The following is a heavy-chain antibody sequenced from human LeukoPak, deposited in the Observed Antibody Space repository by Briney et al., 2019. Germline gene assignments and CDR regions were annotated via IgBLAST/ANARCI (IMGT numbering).Heavy chain of an antibody. Sequence: GESLSLSCAVSGFTRRSCWMNWVRQAPGKGLEWVATVNEDGTAKFYVDSVKGRFTIFRDNTRSSLDLQMNSLTVEDTAMYYCEAPATAWGQGTLVTVSS. CDR3: EAPATA. V-gene: IGHV3-7*01. CDR1: GFTRRSCW. J-gene: IGHJ5*02. CDR2: VNEDGTAK.